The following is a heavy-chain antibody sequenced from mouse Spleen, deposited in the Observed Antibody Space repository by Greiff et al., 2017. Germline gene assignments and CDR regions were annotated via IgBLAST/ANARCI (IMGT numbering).Heavy chain of an antibody. Sequence: EVHLVESGGGLVQPGGSLKLSCAASGFTFSDYYMYWVRQTPEKRLEWVAYISNGGGSTYYPDTVKGRFTISRDNAKNTLYLQMSRLKSEDTAMYYCARQRVYYTAMGSSGRGASDTASS. V-gene: IGHV5-12*01. CDR2: ISNGGGST. J-gene: IGHJ4*01. CDR1: GFTFSDYY. CDR3: ARQRVYYTAMGS.